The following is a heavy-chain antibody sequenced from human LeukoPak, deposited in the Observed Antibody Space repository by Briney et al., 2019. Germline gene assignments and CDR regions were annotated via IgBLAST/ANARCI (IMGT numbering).Heavy chain of an antibody. J-gene: IGHJ6*02. CDR2: ISSSSSYI. CDR3: ARDGSTSYGLDV. CDR1: GFTFSSYS. V-gene: IGHV3-21*01. Sequence: PGGSLRLSCAASGFTFSSYSMNWVRQAPGKGLEWVSSISSSSSYIYYADSVKGRFTISRDNAKNSLYLQMNSLRAEDTAVYYCARDGSTSYGLDVWGQGTTVTVSS.